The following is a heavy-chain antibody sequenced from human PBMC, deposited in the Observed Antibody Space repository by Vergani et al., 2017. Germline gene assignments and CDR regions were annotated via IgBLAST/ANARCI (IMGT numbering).Heavy chain of an antibody. V-gene: IGHV3-23*01. CDR2: ISGSCGST. J-gene: IGHJ6*02. D-gene: IGHD3-10*01. Sequence: EVQLLESGGGLVQPGGSLRLSCAASGVTFSSYAMSWVRQAPGKGLEWVSAISGSCGSTSYADSVKGRFTISRDHSKNTLYLQMNSLRAEDTAVYYCAKGFLDYYGSGSYYSLYYYYGMDVWGQGTTVTVSS. CDR3: AKGFLDYYGSGSYYSLYYYYGMDV. CDR1: GVTFSSYA.